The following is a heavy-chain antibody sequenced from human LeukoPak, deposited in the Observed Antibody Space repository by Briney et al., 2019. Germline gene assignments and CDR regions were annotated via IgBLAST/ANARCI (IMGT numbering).Heavy chain of an antibody. J-gene: IGHJ4*02. V-gene: IGHV3-23*01. Sequence: PGGSLRLSCAASGFTFSSYSMNWVRQAPGKGLKWVSDIIGSGLTTYYADSVKGRFTISRDNSKNTLYLQMNSLRAEDTAVYYCAKDLSPGPDWGQGTLVTVSS. CDR1: GFTFSSYS. CDR2: IIGSGLTT. CDR3: AKDLSPGPD.